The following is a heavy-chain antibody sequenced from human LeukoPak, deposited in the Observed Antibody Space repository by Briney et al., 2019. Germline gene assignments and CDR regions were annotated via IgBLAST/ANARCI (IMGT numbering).Heavy chain of an antibody. J-gene: IGHJ4*02. Sequence: GRSLRLSCAASGFTFSSYGMHWVRQAPGKGLEWVAVISYDGSNKYYADSVKGRFTISRDNSKNTLYLQMNSLRAEDTAVYYCAKGYGSLYYYGSGSSPVDYWGQGTLVTVSS. V-gene: IGHV3-30*18. CDR1: GFTFSSYG. CDR2: ISYDGSNK. CDR3: AKGYGSLYYYGSGSSPVDY. D-gene: IGHD3-10*01.